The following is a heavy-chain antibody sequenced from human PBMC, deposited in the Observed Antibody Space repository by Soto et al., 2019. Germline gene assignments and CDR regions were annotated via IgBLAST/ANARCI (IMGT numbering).Heavy chain of an antibody. Sequence: GGSLRLSCAASGSTFSSFALSWVRQAPGKGLEWVSATSGSGDGTDYADSVKGRFTISRDNSKNTLYLQMNSLRAEDTAVYYCAGPGYSSQDYWGQGALVTVSS. D-gene: IGHD5-18*01. CDR1: GSTFSSFA. J-gene: IGHJ4*02. CDR3: AGPGYSSQDY. CDR2: TSGSGDGT. V-gene: IGHV3-23*01.